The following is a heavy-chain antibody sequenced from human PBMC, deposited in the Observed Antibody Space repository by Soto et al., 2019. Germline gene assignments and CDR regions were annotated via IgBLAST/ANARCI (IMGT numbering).Heavy chain of an antibody. CDR2: IYWDDDK. D-gene: IGHD6-6*01. Sequence: GSGPTLVNPTQTLTLTCTFSGFSLSTNGVGVGWIRQPPGKALEWLALIYWDDDKRYSPSLKSRLTITKDTSKNQVVLTMTNMDPVDTATYYCAHLWYSSSSYYYYYYHMDFWGKGTTVTVSS. V-gene: IGHV2-5*02. CDR1: GFSLSTNGVG. J-gene: IGHJ6*03. CDR3: AHLWYSSSSYYYYYYHMDF.